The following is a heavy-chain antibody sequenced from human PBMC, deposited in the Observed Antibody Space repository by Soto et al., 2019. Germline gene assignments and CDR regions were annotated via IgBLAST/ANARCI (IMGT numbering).Heavy chain of an antibody. CDR1: AFSLSTGGVG. Sequence: QLTLKESGPPLVKPTQTLTMTCTFSAFSLSTGGVGVGWIRQPPGKALEWLAHIYWDGDQRYSTSLRSRLTIPKDTSKNHVVLTMTNMDPVDTATYYCIQSRCGGDCLQSYASYYYYGMDVWGQGTTVTVSS. D-gene: IGHD2-21*02. CDR3: IQSRCGGDCLQSYASYYYYGMDV. CDR2: IYWDGDQ. V-gene: IGHV2-5*02. J-gene: IGHJ6*02.